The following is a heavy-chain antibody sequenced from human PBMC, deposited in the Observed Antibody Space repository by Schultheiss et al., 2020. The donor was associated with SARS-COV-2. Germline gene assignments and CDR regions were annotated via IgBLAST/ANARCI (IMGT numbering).Heavy chain of an antibody. CDR1: GGSFSGYY. J-gene: IGHJ3*02. D-gene: IGHD6-19*01. Sequence: SETLSLTCAVYGGSFSGYYWSWIRQPPGKGLEWIGEINHSGSTNYNPSLKSRVTISVDTSMNQFSLKLNSVTAADTAVYYCARRVAVAETRYRRAFDIWGQGTMVTVSS. V-gene: IGHV4-34*01. CDR3: ARRVAVAETRYRRAFDI. CDR2: INHSGST.